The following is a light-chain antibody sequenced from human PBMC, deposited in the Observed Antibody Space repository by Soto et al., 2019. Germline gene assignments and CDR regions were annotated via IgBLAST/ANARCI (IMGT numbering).Light chain of an antibody. CDR2: AAS. J-gene: IGKJ1*01. CDR1: QSISTY. CDR3: QQSYITPQT. V-gene: IGKV1-39*01. Sequence: DIQMTQSPSSLSASVGDRVTITYRASQSISTYLNWYQQKPGKAPKLLIYAASSLQSGVPSRLSGSASGTDFTLAISIVYPEDFAAYFFQQSYITPQTFGQGTKLEIK.